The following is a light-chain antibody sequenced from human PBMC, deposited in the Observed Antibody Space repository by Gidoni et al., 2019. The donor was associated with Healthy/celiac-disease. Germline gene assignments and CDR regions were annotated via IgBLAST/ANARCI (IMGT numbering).Light chain of an antibody. CDR1: QGVSSY. CDR3: QQRLT. CDR2: DAS. Sequence: IVLTQSPATLSLSPGERATLSCMASQGVSSYLAWYQQKPGQAPRLLIYDASNRATGIPARFSGSGPGTDFTLTFSSLEPEDFAVYYCQQRLTFGPGTKVDIK. J-gene: IGKJ3*01. V-gene: IGKV3D-11*01.